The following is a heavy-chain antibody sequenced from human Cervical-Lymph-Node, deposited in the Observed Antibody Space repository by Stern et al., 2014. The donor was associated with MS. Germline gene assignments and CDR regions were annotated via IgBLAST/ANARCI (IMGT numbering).Heavy chain of an antibody. D-gene: IGHD1-1*01. CDR1: DLAFSRYW. CDR3: ANGGTPWN. Sequence: EVQLEESGGGEVQSGGSLRLSCVASDLAFSRYWMNWVRQAPGKGLQWVANINQAGSEKYYVDSVKGRFTISRDNAKKSLYLQMNNLRSEDTAVYYCANGGTPWNWGQGTLVTVSS. CDR2: INQAGSEK. J-gene: IGHJ4*02. V-gene: IGHV3-7*03.